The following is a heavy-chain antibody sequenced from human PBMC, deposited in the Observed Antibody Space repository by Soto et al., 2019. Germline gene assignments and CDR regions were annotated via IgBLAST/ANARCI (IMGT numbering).Heavy chain of an antibody. D-gene: IGHD6-19*01. CDR2: IIPIFGTA. J-gene: IGHJ4*02. Sequence: SVKVSCKASGGTFSSYAISWLRQAPGQGLEWMGGIIPIFGTANYAQKFQGRVTITADKSTSTAYMELSSLRSEDTAVYYCARDRRAGSGWFDYWGQGTLVTVSS. CDR1: GGTFSSYA. CDR3: ARDRRAGSGWFDY. V-gene: IGHV1-69*06.